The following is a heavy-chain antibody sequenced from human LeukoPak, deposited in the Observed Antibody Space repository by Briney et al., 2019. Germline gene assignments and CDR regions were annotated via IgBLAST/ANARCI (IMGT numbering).Heavy chain of an antibody. CDR1: GYTFTSYG. V-gene: IGHV1-18*01. J-gene: IGHJ4*02. CDR2: ISAYNGNT. CDR3: ASSYGPTIYYFDY. D-gene: IGHD4-17*01. Sequence: GASVKVSCKASGYTFTSYGISWVRQAPGQGLEWMGWISAYNGNTNYAQKLQGRVTMTTDTSTSTVYMELRSLRSDDTAVYYCASSYGPTIYYFDYWGQGTLVTVSS.